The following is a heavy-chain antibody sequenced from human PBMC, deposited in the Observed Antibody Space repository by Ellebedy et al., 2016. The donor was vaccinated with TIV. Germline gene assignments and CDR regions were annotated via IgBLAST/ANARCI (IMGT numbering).Heavy chain of an antibody. CDR1: GFTFSSYG. J-gene: IGHJ6*02. CDR3: ARDSVYCSSTSTIPLCGYYYYGMDV. CDR2: IWYDGSNK. V-gene: IGHV3-33*01. D-gene: IGHD2-2*01. Sequence: GGSLRLSXAASGFTFSSYGMHWVRQAPGKGLEWVAVIWYDGSNKYYADSVKGRFTISRDNSKNTLYLQMNSLRAEDTAVYYCARDSVYCSSTSTIPLCGYYYYGMDVWGQGTTVTVSS.